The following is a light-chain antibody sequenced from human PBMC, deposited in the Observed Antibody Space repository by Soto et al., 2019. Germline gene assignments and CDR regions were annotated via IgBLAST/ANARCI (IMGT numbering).Light chain of an antibody. J-gene: IGLJ1*01. CDR1: SSNIGAGYE. CDR3: QSYDSSLSGYV. CDR2: ENN. V-gene: IGLV1-40*01. Sequence: QSVLTQPPSVSAAPGQRVTISCTGSSSNIGAGYEAHWYQQVPGTVPKLLIYENNNRPSGVPDRFSGSKSGTSASLAITGLQAEDEAEYYCQSYDSSLSGYVFGTGTKLTVL.